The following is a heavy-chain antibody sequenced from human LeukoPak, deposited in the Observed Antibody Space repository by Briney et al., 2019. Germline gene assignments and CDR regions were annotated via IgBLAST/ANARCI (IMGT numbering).Heavy chain of an antibody. CDR3: ARDYYGDY. D-gene: IGHD3-22*01. CDR2: ISSGGSTI. J-gene: IGHJ4*02. V-gene: IGHV3-48*01. CDR1: GFTLVTYA. Sequence: PGGSLRLSCAASGFTLVTYALGWARQPPGKGLVWVSYISSGGSTIYYADSVKGRFTISRDNAKNSLYLQMNSLRAEDTAVYYCARDYYGDYWGQGTLVTVSS.